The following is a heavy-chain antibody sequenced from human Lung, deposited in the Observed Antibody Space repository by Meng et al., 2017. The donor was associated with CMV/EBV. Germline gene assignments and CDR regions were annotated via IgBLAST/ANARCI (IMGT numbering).Heavy chain of an antibody. CDR3: ARPSSDY. Sequence: SLRLSCAASGFPFSRYWRNWVRQAPGKGLVWVSRINSDGSSTSYADSVKGRFTISRDNAKNTLYLQMNSLRAEDTAVYYCARPSSDYWGQGTLVTSPQ. D-gene: IGHD2-2*01. CDR1: GFPFSRYW. CDR2: INSDGSST. V-gene: IGHV3-74*01. J-gene: IGHJ4*02.